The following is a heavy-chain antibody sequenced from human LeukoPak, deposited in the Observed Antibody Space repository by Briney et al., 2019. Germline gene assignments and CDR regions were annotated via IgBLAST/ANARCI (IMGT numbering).Heavy chain of an antibody. Sequence: GASVKVSCKASGYTFTSYAMHWVRQAPGQRLEWMGWINAGNGNTKYSQKFQGRVTITRDTSASTAYMELSSLRSEDTAVYYCATDGVVPAAIGAFDYWGQGTLVTVSS. J-gene: IGHJ4*02. CDR2: INAGNGNT. V-gene: IGHV1-3*01. CDR1: GYTFTSYA. D-gene: IGHD2-2*02. CDR3: ATDGVVPAAIGAFDY.